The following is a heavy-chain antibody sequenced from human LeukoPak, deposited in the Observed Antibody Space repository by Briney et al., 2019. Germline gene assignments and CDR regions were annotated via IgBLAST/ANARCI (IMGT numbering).Heavy chain of an antibody. J-gene: IGHJ4*02. Sequence: PGGSLRLSCAASGFTFSSYAMSWVRQAPGKGLEWVSAISGSGGSTYYADSVKGRFTISRDNSKNTLYLQMNSLRAEDTAVYYCAKEDSLVLSQPVAVAVDFDYWGQGTLVTVSS. D-gene: IGHD6-19*01. CDR1: GFTFSSYA. CDR3: AKEDSLVLSQPVAVAVDFDY. CDR2: ISGSGGST. V-gene: IGHV3-23*01.